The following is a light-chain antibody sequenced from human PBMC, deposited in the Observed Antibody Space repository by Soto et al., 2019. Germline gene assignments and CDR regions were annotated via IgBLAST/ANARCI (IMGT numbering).Light chain of an antibody. CDR3: QQRSNWPPT. Sequence: EIVLTQSPVTLSLSPGERATLSCRASQSINNYLAWYQQKPGQAPRLLIYDASNRATGIPARFSGSGSGTDFTLTISSLEPEDFAVYYCQQRSNWPPTFGQGTRLEIK. V-gene: IGKV3-11*01. CDR2: DAS. CDR1: QSINNY. J-gene: IGKJ5*01.